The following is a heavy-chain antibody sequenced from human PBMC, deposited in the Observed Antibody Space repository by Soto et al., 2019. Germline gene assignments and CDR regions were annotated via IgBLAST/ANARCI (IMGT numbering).Heavy chain of an antibody. Sequence: GGSLRLSCAASGFTFSNAWMSWVRQAPGKGLERVGRIKSETDGGTTDYAAPVKGRFTISRDDSKNTLYLQMNSLKTEDTAVYYCTTXRYCSGGSCYYSGSFDYWGQGTLVTVSS. D-gene: IGHD2-15*01. CDR2: IKSETDGGTT. CDR3: TTXRYCSGGSCYYSGSFDY. V-gene: IGHV3-15*01. CDR1: GFTFSNAW. J-gene: IGHJ4*02.